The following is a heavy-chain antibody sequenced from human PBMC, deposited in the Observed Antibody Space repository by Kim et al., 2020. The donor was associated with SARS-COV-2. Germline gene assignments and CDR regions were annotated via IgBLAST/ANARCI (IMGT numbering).Heavy chain of an antibody. V-gene: IGHV4-59*01. CDR2: IYYSGST. J-gene: IGHJ3*02. CDR1: GGSISSYY. CDR3: ARSEYITIFGVVRGQGAFDT. D-gene: IGHD3-3*01. Sequence: SETLSLTCTVSGGSISSYYWSWIRQPPGKGLEWIGYIYYSGSTNYNPSLKSRVTTSLDTSKNQFSLKLSSVNAADTALYYCARSEYITIFGVVRGQGAFDTWGQGTMVTVSS.